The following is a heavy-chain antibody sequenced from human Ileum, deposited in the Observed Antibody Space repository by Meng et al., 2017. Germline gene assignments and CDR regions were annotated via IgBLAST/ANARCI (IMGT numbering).Heavy chain of an antibody. V-gene: IGHV6-1*01. J-gene: IGHJ4*02. CDR3: AREAHLAAFGH. D-gene: IGHD6-25*01. Sequence: LKQDWSGAVKPSHTLSLTCAISGDSLFNNSATWNWVRPSPSRGLEWRGRTYYRSKWYNDYALSVNSRITVNPDTSKNQISLQLNSVTPDDTAVYYCAREAHLAAFGHWGQGTLVTVSS. CDR2: TYYRSKWYN. CDR1: GDSLFNNSAT.